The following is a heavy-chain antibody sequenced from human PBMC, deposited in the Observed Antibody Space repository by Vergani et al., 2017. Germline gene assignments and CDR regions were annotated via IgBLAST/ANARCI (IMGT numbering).Heavy chain of an antibody. CDR2: IYYSGST. D-gene: IGHD3-22*01. CDR3: ASSGSSGYSPAIDY. CDR1: GGSISSGGYY. J-gene: IGHJ4*02. Sequence: QVQLQESGPGLVKPSQTLSLTCTVSGGSISSGGYYWSWIRQHPGKGLEWIGYIYYSGSTYYNPSLKSRVTISVDTSKNQFSLKLSSVTAADTAVYYCASSGSSGYSPAIDYWGQGTLVTVSS. V-gene: IGHV4-31*03.